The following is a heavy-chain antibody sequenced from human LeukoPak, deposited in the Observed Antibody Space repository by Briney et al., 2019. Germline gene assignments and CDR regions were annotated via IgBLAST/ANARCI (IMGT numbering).Heavy chain of an antibody. J-gene: IGHJ4*02. CDR1: GFTFSSYA. V-gene: IGHV3-23*01. Sequence: PGGSLRLSCAASGFTFSSYAMSWVRQAPGKGLEWVSALSGGGGTTYYADSVKGGFAISTDHSKNTLYLQMNTLRAEDTALYYCAKGAEGKTTVSSPFDSWGQGTLVTVSS. CDR2: LSGGGGTT. D-gene: IGHD4-17*01. CDR3: AKGAEGKTTVSSPFDS.